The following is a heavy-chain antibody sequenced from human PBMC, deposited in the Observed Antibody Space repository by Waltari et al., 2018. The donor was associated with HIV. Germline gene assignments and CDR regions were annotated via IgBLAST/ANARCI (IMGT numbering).Heavy chain of an antibody. Sequence: LIQSGAQVKGPGSSVQISCRASGGLFSDSAIHWVRQAPGQGLQWMGWISAYNGNTNYAQKLQGRVTMTTDTSTSTAYMELRSLRSDDTAVYYCARDKGLWFGELLGDYWGQGTLVTVSS. CDR2: ISAYNGNT. CDR3: ARDKGLWFGELLGDY. V-gene: IGHV1-18*01. J-gene: IGHJ4*02. CDR1: GGLFSDSA. D-gene: IGHD3-10*01.